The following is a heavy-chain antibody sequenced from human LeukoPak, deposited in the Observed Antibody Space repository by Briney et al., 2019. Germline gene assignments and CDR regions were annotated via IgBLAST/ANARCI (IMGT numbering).Heavy chain of an antibody. V-gene: IGHV4-59*08. CDR2: IYYSGTT. CDR3: ARHPKTDMVKAHFDY. D-gene: IGHD5-18*01. CDR1: GGSISYYY. Sequence: SETLSLTCTVSGGSISYYYWSWIRQPPGKGLEWIGYIYYSGTTNFNPSLKSRVTISVDTSKNQFSLKLSSVTAADTAVYYCARHPKTDMVKAHFDYWGQGTLVTVSS. J-gene: IGHJ4*02.